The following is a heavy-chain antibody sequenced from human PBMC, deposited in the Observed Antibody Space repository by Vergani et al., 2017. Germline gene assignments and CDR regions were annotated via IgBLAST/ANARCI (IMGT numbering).Heavy chain of an antibody. J-gene: IGHJ6*02. CDR1: GFTFSSYS. CDR2: ISSSSSYI. V-gene: IGHV3-21*01. D-gene: IGHD3-10*01. CDR3: TTDPLLWFGEVEVAYYGMDV. Sequence: EVQLVESGGGLVKPGGSLRLSCAASGFTFSSYSMNWVRQAPGKGLEWVSSISSSSSYIYYADSVKGRFTISRDNAKNSLYLQMNSLRAEDTAVYYCTTDPLLWFGEVEVAYYGMDVWGQGTTVTVSS.